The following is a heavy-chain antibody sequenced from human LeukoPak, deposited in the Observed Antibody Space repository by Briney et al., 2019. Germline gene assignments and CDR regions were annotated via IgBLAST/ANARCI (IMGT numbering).Heavy chain of an antibody. CDR3: ARHYGGNSGWYFDL. V-gene: IGHV4-59*08. D-gene: IGHD4-23*01. CDR2: IYYSGST. Sequence: SETLSLTCTVSGGSISSYYWSWIRQPPGKGLEWIGYIYYSGSTYYNPSLKSRVTISVDTSKNQFSLKLSSVTAADTAVYYCARHYGGNSGWYFDLWGRGTLVTVSS. CDR1: GGSISSYY. J-gene: IGHJ2*01.